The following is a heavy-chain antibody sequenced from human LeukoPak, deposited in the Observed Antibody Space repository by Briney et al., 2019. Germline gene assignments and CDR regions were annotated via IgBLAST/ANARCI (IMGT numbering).Heavy chain of an antibody. D-gene: IGHD2-8*01. J-gene: IGHJ4*02. Sequence: GASVKVSCKASGYTFTGYSMHWVRQAPGQGLEWMGWINPNSGGTNYAQKFQGWVTMTRDTSISTAYMELSRLRSDDTAVYYCAREICTNGVCCFDYWGQGTLVTVSS. CDR2: INPNSGGT. V-gene: IGHV1-2*04. CDR3: AREICTNGVCCFDY. CDR1: GYTFTGYS.